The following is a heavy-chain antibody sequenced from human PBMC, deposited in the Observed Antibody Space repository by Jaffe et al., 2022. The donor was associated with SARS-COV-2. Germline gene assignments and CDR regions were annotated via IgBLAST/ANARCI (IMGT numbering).Heavy chain of an antibody. CDR2: ISGSGGST. CDR3: ASDYYDSSGYYYYYGMDV. J-gene: IGHJ6*02. D-gene: IGHD3-22*01. CDR1: GFTFSSYA. Sequence: EVQLLESGGGLVQPGGSLRLSCAASGFTFSSYAMSWVRQAPGKGLEWVSAISGSGGSTYYADSVKGRFTISRDNSKNTLYLQMNSLRAEDTAVYYCASDYYDSSGYYYYYGMDVWGQGTTVTVSS. V-gene: IGHV3-23*01.